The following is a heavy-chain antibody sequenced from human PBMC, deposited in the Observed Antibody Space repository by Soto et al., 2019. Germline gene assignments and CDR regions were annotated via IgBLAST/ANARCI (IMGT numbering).Heavy chain of an antibody. CDR2: IYHSGST. J-gene: IGHJ6*02. CDR3: ARLNRGSYYGMDV. D-gene: IGHD1-26*01. Sequence: PSETLSLTCAVSGYSISSGYDGGLIRQPPGQGREWMGSIYHSGSTYYNPSLKSRVTISVDTAKNQFSLKLSSVTAADTAVYYCARLNRGSYYGMDVWGQGTTVTVSS. CDR1: GYSISSGYD. V-gene: IGHV4-38-2*01.